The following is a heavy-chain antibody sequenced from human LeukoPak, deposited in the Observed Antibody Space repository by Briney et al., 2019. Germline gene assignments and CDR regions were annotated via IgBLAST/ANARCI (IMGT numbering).Heavy chain of an antibody. CDR1: GFTFSSYA. CDR3: AKDVRSSGWYIYYYYGMDV. J-gene: IGHJ6*02. V-gene: IGHV3-23*01. CDR2: ISGSGGST. Sequence: GGSLRLSCAASGFTFSSYAMSWVRQAPGKGLEWVSAISGSGGSTYYADSVKGRFTISRDNSKNTLYLQMNSLRAEDTAVYYCAKDVRSSGWYIYYYYGMDVWGQGTTVTVSS. D-gene: IGHD6-19*01.